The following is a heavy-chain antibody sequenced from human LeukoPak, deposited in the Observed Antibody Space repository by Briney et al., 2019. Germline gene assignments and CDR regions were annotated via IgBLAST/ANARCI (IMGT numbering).Heavy chain of an antibody. CDR3: ARQRADYYYYYIDV. CDR1: GGSISSSNYY. V-gene: IGHV4-39*01. Sequence: SETLSLTCTVSGGSISSSNYYWDWIRQPPGKGLEWIGSIYYSETTYDNPSLKSRVTMSIDTSKNQFSLKLSSVTAADSAVYYCARQRADYYYYYIDVWGKGTTVTV. CDR2: IYYSETT. J-gene: IGHJ6*03.